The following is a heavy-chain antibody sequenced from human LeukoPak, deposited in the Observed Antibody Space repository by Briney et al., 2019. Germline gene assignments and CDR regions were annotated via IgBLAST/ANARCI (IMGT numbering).Heavy chain of an antibody. Sequence: PGESLKISCKGSGYSFTSYWIGWVRQMPGKGLEWMGIIYPGDSDTRYSPSFQGQVTISADKSISTAYLQWSSLKASDTAMYYCARLGYYGSGSSNYFDYWGQGTLVTVSS. J-gene: IGHJ4*02. CDR2: IYPGDSDT. V-gene: IGHV5-51*01. D-gene: IGHD3-10*01. CDR1: GYSFTSYW. CDR3: ARLGYYGSGSSNYFDY.